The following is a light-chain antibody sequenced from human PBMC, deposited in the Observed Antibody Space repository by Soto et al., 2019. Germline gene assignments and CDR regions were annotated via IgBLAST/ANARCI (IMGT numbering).Light chain of an antibody. V-gene: IGLV2-11*01. CDR2: DVS. J-gene: IGLJ1*01. Sequence: QSVLTQPRSASGSPGQSVTISCTGTSSDVAIYNYISWYQQHPGEAPKLMIHDVSERPSGVPDRFSGSKSGNTASLTISGLQAEDEADYYCCSYAGSYTFARNVFGTGTKVTVL. CDR3: CSYAGSYTFARNV. CDR1: SSDVAIYNY.